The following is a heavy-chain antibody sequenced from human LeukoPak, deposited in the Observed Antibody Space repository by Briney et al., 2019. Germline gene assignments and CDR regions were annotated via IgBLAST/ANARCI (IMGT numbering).Heavy chain of an antibody. Sequence: GRSLRLSCTASGFTFGDDAMSWFRQAPGKGLEWVGFIRSKAYGGTTEYAASVKGRFTISRDDSKSIAYLQMNSLKTEDTAVYYCTREGGYFGSGSYSALDDAFDIWGQGTMVTVSS. CDR3: TREGGYFGSGSYSALDDAFDI. V-gene: IGHV3-49*03. J-gene: IGHJ3*02. CDR1: GFTFGDDA. CDR2: IRSKAYGGTT. D-gene: IGHD3-10*01.